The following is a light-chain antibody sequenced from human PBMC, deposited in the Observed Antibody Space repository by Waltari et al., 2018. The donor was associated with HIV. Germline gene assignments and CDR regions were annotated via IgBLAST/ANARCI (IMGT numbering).Light chain of an antibody. CDR3: QVWDSSSDHPVV. CDR1: NIGSKS. V-gene: IGLV3-21*02. Sequence: SYVLTQPPSVSVAPGQTARITCGGNNIGSKSVHWYQQKPGQAPVLVVYDVSDRPSGSPERFAGSNAGNTATLTISRVEAGDEADYYCQVWDSSSDHPVVFGGGTKLTVL. CDR2: DVS. J-gene: IGLJ2*01.